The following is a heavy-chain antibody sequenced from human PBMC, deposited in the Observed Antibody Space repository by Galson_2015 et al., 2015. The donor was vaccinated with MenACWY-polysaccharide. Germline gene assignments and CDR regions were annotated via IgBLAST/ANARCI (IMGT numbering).Heavy chain of an antibody. CDR3: AREFTGDGSSWYYWYFDL. D-gene: IGHD6-13*01. CDR2: IGTGGDT. J-gene: IGHJ2*01. V-gene: IGHV3-13*01. Sequence: SLRLSCAASGFTFSSFDMHWVRHVIGKGLEWVAAIGTGGDTYYSGSVKGRFTISRENAKNSLYLQMNRLRAGDTAVYYCAREFTGDGSSWYYWYFDLWGRGTLVTVSS. CDR1: GFTFSSFD.